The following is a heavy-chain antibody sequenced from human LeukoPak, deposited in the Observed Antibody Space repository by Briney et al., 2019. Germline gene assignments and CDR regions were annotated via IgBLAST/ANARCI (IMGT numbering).Heavy chain of an antibody. D-gene: IGHD3-16*02. CDR3: AKEPLNYDYVGGSYRFGNWFDP. J-gene: IGHJ5*02. CDR1: GFTFSSYA. V-gene: IGHV3-23*01. CDR2: ISGSGGST. Sequence: PGGSLRLSCAASGFTFSSYAMSWVRQAPGKGLEWVSAISGSGGSTYYADSVKGRFTISRDNSKNTLYLQMNSLRAEDTAVYYCAKEPLNYDYVGGSYRFGNWFDPWGQGTLVTVSS.